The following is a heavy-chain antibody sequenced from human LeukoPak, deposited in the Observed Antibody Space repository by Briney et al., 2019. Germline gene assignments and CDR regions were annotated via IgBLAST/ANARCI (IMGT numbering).Heavy chain of an antibody. CDR2: ISYDGSNK. J-gene: IGHJ4*02. V-gene: IGHV3-30*03. CDR1: GFTFSSYG. CDR3: NIRFLDY. D-gene: IGHD3-3*01. Sequence: PGGSLRLSCAASGFTFSSYGMHWVRQAPGKGLEWVAVISYDGSNKYYADSVKGRFTISRDNSKNTLYPQMNSLRAEDTAVYYCNIRFLDYWGQGTLVTVSS.